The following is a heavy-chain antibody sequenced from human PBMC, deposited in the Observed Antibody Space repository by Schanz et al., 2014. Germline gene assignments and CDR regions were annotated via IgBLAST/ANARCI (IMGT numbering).Heavy chain of an antibody. Sequence: EVRLVESGGGLVQSGGSLRLSCAASGFTFSSYWMHWVRQAPGKGLVWVSRINSDDTTKTYADSVKGRFTISRDNGEDTTYLQMNSLRVEDTAEYYCAKNWKGHHITGRPGWSDGMDVWGQGTTV. V-gene: IGHV3-74*03. D-gene: IGHD6-6*01. CDR2: INSDDTTK. J-gene: IGHJ6*02. CDR3: AKNWKGHHITGRPGWSDGMDV. CDR1: GFTFSSYW.